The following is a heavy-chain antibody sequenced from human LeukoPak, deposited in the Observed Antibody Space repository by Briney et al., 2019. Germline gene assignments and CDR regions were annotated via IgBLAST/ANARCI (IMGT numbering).Heavy chain of an antibody. CDR2: IYYSGST. CDR3: ATYDFWSGHEAY. CDR1: GGSISSYY. J-gene: IGHJ4*02. Sequence: PSETLSLTCTVSGGSISSYYWNWIRQPPGKGLEWVGYIYYSGSTNYNPSLKSRVTISVDTSKNQFSLKLSSVTAADTAVYYCATYDFWSGHEAYWGRGTLVTVSS. V-gene: IGHV4-59*01. D-gene: IGHD3-3*01.